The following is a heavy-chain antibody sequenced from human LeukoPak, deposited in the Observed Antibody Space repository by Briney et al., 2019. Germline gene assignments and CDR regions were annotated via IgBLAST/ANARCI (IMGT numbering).Heavy chain of an antibody. V-gene: IGHV4-34*01. CDR2: INHSGST. D-gene: IGHD3-16*02. CDR3: ARGNPKNDYIWGSYRFWFDP. CDR1: GGSFSGYY. J-gene: IGHJ5*02. Sequence: SETLSLTCAVYGGSFSGYYWSWIRQPPGKGLEWIGEINHSGSTNYNPSLKSRVTISVDTSKNQFSMKLSSVTAADTAVYYCARGNPKNDYIWGSYRFWFDPWGQGTLVTVSS.